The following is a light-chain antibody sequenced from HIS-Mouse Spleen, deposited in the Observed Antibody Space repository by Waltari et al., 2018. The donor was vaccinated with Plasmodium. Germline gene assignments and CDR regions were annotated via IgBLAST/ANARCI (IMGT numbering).Light chain of an antibody. Sequence: EIVLTPSPGTLSLSPGERATLSCRASQSVSSSYLAWYQQKPGQASRLLIDGASSRATGSPDRFSGSGSGTDFTLTISRLEPEDFAVYYCQQYGSSPYTFGQGTKLEIK. J-gene: IGKJ2*01. CDR2: GAS. CDR3: QQYGSSPYT. CDR1: QSVSSSY. V-gene: IGKV3-20*01.